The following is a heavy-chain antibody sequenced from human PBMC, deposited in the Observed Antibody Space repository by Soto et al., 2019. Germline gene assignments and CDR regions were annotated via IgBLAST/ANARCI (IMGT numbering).Heavy chain of an antibody. CDR2: IIPILGIA. J-gene: IGHJ4*02. D-gene: IGHD6-13*01. V-gene: IGHV1-69*04. CDR1: GGTFSSYT. CDR3: ARDFGGSIAAAGNPNTGVFSY. Sequence: ASVKVSCKASGGTFSSYTISWVRQAPGQGLEWMGRIIPILGIANYAQKFQGRVTITADKSTSTAYMELSSLRSEDTAVYYCARDFGGSIAAAGNPNTGVFSYWGQGTLVTVSS.